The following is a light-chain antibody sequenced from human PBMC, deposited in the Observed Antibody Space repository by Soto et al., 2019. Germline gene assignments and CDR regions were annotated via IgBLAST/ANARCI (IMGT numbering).Light chain of an antibody. V-gene: IGKV3-15*01. CDR2: GAS. CDR1: LSVSVY. J-gene: IGKJ1*01. CDR3: HQYHGWPWT. Sequence: EIVFTQSPGTLSLSPGERATLSCRASLSVSVYLDWYQQKPGQAPRLLIHGASTRATGVPARFSGSGSGTEFTLTITGLQSEDSAIYYCHQYHGWPWTFGQGTKVDIK.